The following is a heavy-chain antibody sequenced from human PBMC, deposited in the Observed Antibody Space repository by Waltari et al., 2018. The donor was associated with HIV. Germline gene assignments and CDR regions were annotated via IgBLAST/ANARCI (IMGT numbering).Heavy chain of an antibody. CDR1: GFTFSTYW. CDR2: IKQDGSER. D-gene: IGHD3-10*01. CDR3: ASRRNWGDNDYSDY. V-gene: IGHV3-7*01. J-gene: IGHJ4*02. Sequence: EVQLVESGGGLVQPGESLRLSCAASGFTFSTYWMNWVRQAPGKGLEWVANIKQDGSERNYVDSVKGRFTISRDNAKNSLYLQMNSLRAEDTAVYYCASRRNWGDNDYSDYWGQGTLVTVSS.